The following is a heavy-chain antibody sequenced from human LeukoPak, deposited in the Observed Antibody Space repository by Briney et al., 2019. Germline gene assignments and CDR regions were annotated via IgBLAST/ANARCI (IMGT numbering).Heavy chain of an antibody. CDR2: ISSSSSYI. CDR3: ARDSLGGFDP. Sequence: GALRLSCAASGFAFSSYSVNWVRQAPGKGLEWVSSISSSSSYIYYADSVKGRFTITRDNAKNSLYLQMNSLRAEDTAVYYCARDSLGGFDPWGQGTLVTVSS. V-gene: IGHV3-21*01. J-gene: IGHJ5*02. D-gene: IGHD3-10*01. CDR1: GFAFSSYS.